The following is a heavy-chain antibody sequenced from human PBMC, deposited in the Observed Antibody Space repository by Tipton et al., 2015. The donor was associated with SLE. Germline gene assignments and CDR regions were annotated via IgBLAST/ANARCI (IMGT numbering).Heavy chain of an antibody. D-gene: IGHD1-26*01. CDR1: GFSVSDNY. CDR2: IWYDGSNK. V-gene: IGHV3-33*06. CDR3: AKGIVTLGMDV. J-gene: IGHJ6*02. Sequence: SLRLSCAASGFSVSDNYMSWVRQAPGKGLEWVAVIWYDGSNKYYADSVKGRFTISRDNSKKTLYLQMNSLRAEDTAVYYCAKGIVTLGMDVWGQGTTVTVSS.